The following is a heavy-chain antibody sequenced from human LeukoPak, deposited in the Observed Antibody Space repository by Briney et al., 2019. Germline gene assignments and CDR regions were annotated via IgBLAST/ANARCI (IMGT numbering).Heavy chain of an antibody. V-gene: IGHV3-21*01. CDR2: ISSSSSYI. J-gene: IGHJ6*03. Sequence: PGGSLRLSCAASGFTFSSYSMNWVRQAPGKGLEWVSSISSSSSYIYYADSVKGRFTISRDNAKNSLYLQMNSLRAEDTAVYYCARVGAAAAGREDYYYYMDVWGKGTTVTVSS. D-gene: IGHD6-13*01. CDR1: GFTFSSYS. CDR3: ARVGAAAAGREDYYYYMDV.